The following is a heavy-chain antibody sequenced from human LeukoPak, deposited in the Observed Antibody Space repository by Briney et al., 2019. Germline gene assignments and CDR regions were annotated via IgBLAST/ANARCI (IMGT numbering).Heavy chain of an antibody. V-gene: IGHV4-39*07. Sequence: PSETLSLTCTVSGGSISSSSYYWGWIRQPPGKGLEWIGSIYYSGSTYYNPSLKSRVTISVDTSKNQFSLKLSSVTAADTAVYYCASVVRGVLYWGQGTLVTVSS. D-gene: IGHD3-10*01. CDR2: IYYSGST. CDR3: ASVVRGVLY. J-gene: IGHJ4*02. CDR1: GGSISSSSYY.